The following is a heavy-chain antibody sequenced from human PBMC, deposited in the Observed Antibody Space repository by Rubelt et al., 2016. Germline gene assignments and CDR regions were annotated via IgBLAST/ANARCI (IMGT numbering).Heavy chain of an antibody. Sequence: QVQLVQSGAEVKKPGASVKVSCKASGYTFTSYAMHWVRQAPGQRLEWMGWINAGNGNTKYSQKFPGRVTITRATSASTAYMGLSSLSSEDTAVYYCARMRGPYSSSGGEFDPWGQGTLVTVSS. CDR3: ARMRGPYSSSGGEFDP. CDR1: GYTFTSYA. V-gene: IGHV1-3*01. CDR2: INAGNGNT. J-gene: IGHJ5*02. D-gene: IGHD6-13*01.